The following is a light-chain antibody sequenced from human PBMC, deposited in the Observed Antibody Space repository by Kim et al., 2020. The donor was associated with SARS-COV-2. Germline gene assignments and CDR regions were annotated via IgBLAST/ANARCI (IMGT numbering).Light chain of an antibody. CDR2: AAS. CDR3: QQLNSYPLT. Sequence: DIQLTQSPSFLSASVGNRVTITCRASQGISSHLVWYQQEPGKAPKLLIYAASTLQSGVPSRFSGSGSGTEFTLTISSLQPEDFATYYCQQLNSYPLTFGGGTKVDIK. J-gene: IGKJ4*01. CDR1: QGISSH. V-gene: IGKV1-9*01.